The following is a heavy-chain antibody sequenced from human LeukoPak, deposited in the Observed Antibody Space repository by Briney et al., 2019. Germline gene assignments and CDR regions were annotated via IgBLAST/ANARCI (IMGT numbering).Heavy chain of an antibody. CDR2: IYYSGST. J-gene: IGHJ4*02. CDR3: ARDQALYSSSWFPPLDY. CDR1: GGSLSPYY. V-gene: IGHV4-59*12. D-gene: IGHD6-13*01. Sequence: PSETLSLTCTVSGGSLSPYYWGWIRQPPGKGLEWIGYIYYSGSTNYNPSLKSRVTISVDTSKNQFSLKLSSVTAADTAVYYCARDQALYSSSWFPPLDYWGQGTLVTVSS.